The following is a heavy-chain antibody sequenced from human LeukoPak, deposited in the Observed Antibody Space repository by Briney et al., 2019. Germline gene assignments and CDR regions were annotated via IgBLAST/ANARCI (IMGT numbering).Heavy chain of an antibody. CDR2: ISAYNGKT. Sequence: ASVNVSCKASGYSFVSYGINWVRQAPGQGLEWMGWISAYNGKTDVAQKLRGRVTMTTDTSTRTAYMELRGLRSDDTAVYYCMRDFRGINNWNDRLDYWGQGTLLTVSS. CDR3: MRDFRGINNWNDRLDY. V-gene: IGHV1-18*01. CDR1: GYSFVSYG. D-gene: IGHD1-20*01. J-gene: IGHJ4*02.